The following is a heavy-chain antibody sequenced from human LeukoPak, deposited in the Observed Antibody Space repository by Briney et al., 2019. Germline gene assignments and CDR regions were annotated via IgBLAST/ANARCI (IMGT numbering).Heavy chain of an antibody. Sequence: PGGSLRLSCAASGFIFSSNGMHWVRQAPGKGLEWVAVIWHDGSNKYYSDPVKGRFTISRDNSKNTLYLQMNSLRVEDTAVYYCARDGSSGYLHFDYWGQGTLVTVSS. CDR3: ARDGSSGYLHFDY. V-gene: IGHV3-33*08. J-gene: IGHJ4*02. CDR2: IWHDGSNK. CDR1: GFIFSSNG. D-gene: IGHD3-22*01.